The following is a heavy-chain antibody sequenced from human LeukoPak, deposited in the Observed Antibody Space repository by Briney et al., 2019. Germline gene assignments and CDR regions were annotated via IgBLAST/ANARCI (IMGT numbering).Heavy chain of an antibody. J-gene: IGHJ4*02. CDR3: ATSLKAVADPYYFDY. D-gene: IGHD6-19*01. CDR2: FDPEDGET. CDR1: GYTLTELS. V-gene: IGHV1-24*01. Sequence: GASVKVSCKVSGYTLTELSMHWVRQAPGKGLEWMGGFDPEDGETIYAQKFQGRVTITEDTSTDTAYMELSSLRSEDTAVYYCATSLKAVADPYYFDYWGQGTLVTVSS.